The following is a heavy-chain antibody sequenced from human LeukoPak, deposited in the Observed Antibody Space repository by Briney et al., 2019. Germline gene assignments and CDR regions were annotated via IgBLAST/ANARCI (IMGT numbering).Heavy chain of an antibody. D-gene: IGHD3-3*01. CDR3: ARSGYYDFWSASHSWFDP. J-gene: IGHJ5*02. CDR1: LDSIRNYY. Sequence: SETLSLTCAVPLDSIRNYYWNWIRQSPGRGLEWIGYVYYTGSSNYHPSLRGRVTISVDRSKNQFSLKLSSVTAADTAVYFCARSGYYDFWSASHSWFDPWGQGTLVTVSS. CDR2: VYYTGSS. V-gene: IGHV4-59*12.